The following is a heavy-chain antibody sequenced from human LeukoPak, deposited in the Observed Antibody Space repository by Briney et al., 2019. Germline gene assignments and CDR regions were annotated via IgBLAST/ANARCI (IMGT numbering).Heavy chain of an antibody. Sequence: SETLSLTCTVSGGSISSSSYYWGWIRQPPGKGLEWIGEINHSGSTNYNPSLKSRVTISVDTSKNQFSLKLSSVTAADTAVYYCAGGARMTRRPGWFDPWGQGTLVTVSS. CDR3: AGGARMTRRPGWFDP. CDR2: INHSGST. CDR1: GGSISSSSYY. J-gene: IGHJ5*02. V-gene: IGHV4-39*07. D-gene: IGHD1-14*01.